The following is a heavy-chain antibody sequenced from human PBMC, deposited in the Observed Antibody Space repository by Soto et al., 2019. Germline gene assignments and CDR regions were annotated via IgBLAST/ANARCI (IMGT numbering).Heavy chain of an antibody. CDR3: ARETSFYSGYDLSPVFWYYYYDMDV. J-gene: IGHJ6*02. CDR2: ISYDGSNK. CDR1: AFTFSSYA. D-gene: IGHD5-12*01. V-gene: IGHV3-30-3*01. Sequence: GGSLRLSCAASAFTFSSYAMHWVRQAPGKGLEWVAVISYDGSNKYYADSVKGRFTISRDNSKNTLYLQMNSLRAEDTAVYYCARETSFYSGYDLSPVFWYYYYDMDVWGQGTTVTVSS.